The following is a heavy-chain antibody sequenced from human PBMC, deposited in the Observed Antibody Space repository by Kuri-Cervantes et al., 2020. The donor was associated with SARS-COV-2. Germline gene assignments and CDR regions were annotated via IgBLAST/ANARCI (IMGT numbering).Heavy chain of an antibody. V-gene: IGHV4-39*07. Sequence: SETLSLTCTVSGGSISSSSYYWGWIRQPPGKGLEWIGSIYHSGSTYYNPSLKSRVTISVDTSKNQFSLKLSSVTAADTAVYYCARDPXGSHFDYWGQGTLVTVSS. D-gene: IGHD1-26*01. CDR2: IYHSGST. CDR1: GGSISSSSYY. J-gene: IGHJ4*02. CDR3: ARDPXGSHFDY.